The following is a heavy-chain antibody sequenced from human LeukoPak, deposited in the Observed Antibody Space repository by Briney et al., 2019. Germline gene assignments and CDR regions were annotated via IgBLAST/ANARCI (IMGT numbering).Heavy chain of an antibody. CDR2: IYYSGST. J-gene: IGHJ4*02. CDR1: GGSISSGGYY. Sequence: SQTLSLTCTVSGGSISSGGYYWSWIRQHPGKGLEWIGYIYYSGSTYYNPSLKRRVTISVDTSANQFSLKLSSVTAAGTAVYYCAGWGGFCSGYSCYFDYWGQGTLVTVSS. CDR3: AGWGGFCSGYSCYFDY. V-gene: IGHV4-31*03. D-gene: IGHD3-3*01.